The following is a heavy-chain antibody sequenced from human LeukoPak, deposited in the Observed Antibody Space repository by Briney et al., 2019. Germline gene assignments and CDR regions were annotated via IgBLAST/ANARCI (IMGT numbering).Heavy chain of an antibody. Sequence: SETLSLTCTVSGHSISSGYYWSWIRQPPGKGLEWIGYIYYSGSTNYNPSLKSRVTISVDTSKNQFSLKLSSVTAADTAVYYCARRGYSYGKNYYMDVWGKGTTVTVSS. CDR3: ARRGYSYGKNYYMDV. J-gene: IGHJ6*03. CDR1: GHSISSGYY. D-gene: IGHD5-18*01. CDR2: IYYSGST. V-gene: IGHV4-61*01.